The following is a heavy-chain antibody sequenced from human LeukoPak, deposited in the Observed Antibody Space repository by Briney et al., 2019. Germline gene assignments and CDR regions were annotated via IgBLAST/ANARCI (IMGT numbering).Heavy chain of an antibody. CDR3: ASLTRLSTSPDRYYLDY. CDR2: IYTSGGT. V-gene: IGHV4-4*09. J-gene: IGHJ4*02. Sequence: WGTLSLTCTVSGDSISSYYWSWIRQPPGKGLEWIGYIYTSGGTNYIPSLKGRVTISIDTSKNQFSLKLSTVTAAASAVYYCASLTRLSTSPDRYYLDYCGQGTLVTVSS. CDR1: GDSISSYY. D-gene: IGHD3-16*02.